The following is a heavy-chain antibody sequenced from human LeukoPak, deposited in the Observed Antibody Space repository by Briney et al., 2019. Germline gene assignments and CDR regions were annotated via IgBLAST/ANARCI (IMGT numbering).Heavy chain of an antibody. D-gene: IGHD4-17*01. Sequence: SETLSLTCIVSSGSISSGGYYWSWIRQHPGTGLEWIGYIYYSGSTYYNPSLKSRVTISVDTSKNQFSLKLSSVTAADTAVYYCARDRSTVTTRVYYGMDVWGKGTTVTVSS. CDR3: ARDRSTVTTRVYYGMDV. CDR2: IYYSGST. CDR1: SGSISSGGYY. J-gene: IGHJ6*04. V-gene: IGHV4-31*03.